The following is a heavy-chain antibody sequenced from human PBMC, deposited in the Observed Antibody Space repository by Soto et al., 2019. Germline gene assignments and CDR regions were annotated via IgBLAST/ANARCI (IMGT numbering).Heavy chain of an antibody. J-gene: IGHJ6*02. D-gene: IGHD5-18*01. V-gene: IGHV5-51*01. CDR2: IFPGDSNP. Sequence: PGESLKISCKASGYSFGDHWIAWVRQMPGKGLEYMGIIFPGDSNPTYSPSFQGQVTISADRSIATAFLEWSSLKASDTAMYYCARVAGGYNPNYPSNYYNYGMDVWGQGTTVTVSS. CDR1: GYSFGDHW. CDR3: ARVAGGYNPNYPSNYYNYGMDV.